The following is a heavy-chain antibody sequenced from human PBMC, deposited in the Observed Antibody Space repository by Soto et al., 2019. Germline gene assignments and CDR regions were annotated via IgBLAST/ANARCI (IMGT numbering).Heavy chain of an antibody. D-gene: IGHD4-17*01. J-gene: IGHJ5*02. CDR3: ARVSGDYVPWFDP. V-gene: IGHV4-30-4*01. CDR2: IYYSGTT. CDR1: GNYY. Sequence: GNYYWSWVRQRPGKGLEWIGYIYYSGTTYYNPSLMSRVSISVDSSQIQFSLTLTSVTAADTAVYYCARVSGDYVPWFDPWGQGTLVTVSS.